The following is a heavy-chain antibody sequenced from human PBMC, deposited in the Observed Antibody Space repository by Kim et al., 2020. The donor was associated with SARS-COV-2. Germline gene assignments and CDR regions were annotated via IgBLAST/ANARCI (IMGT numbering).Heavy chain of an antibody. CDR2: IYYSGST. CDR3: ARVISLRYFDWERNYCAMDV. J-gene: IGHJ6*02. CDR1: GGSISSYY. Sequence: SETLSLTCTVSGGSISSYYWSWIRQPPGKGLEWIGYIYYSGSTNYNPSLKSRVTISVDTSKNQFSLKLSSVTAADTAVYYCARVISLRYFDWERNYCAMDVWGQGTTVTVSS. V-gene: IGHV4-59*01. D-gene: IGHD3-9*01.